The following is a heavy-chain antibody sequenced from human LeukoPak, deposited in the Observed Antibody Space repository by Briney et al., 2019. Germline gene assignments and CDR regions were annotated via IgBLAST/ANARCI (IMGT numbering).Heavy chain of an antibody. CDR1: AGTFTSYT. J-gene: IGHJ3*02. Sequence: SVKVTCKASAGTFTSYTISWVRQPPAQGLARMGRIIPIFGTANYAQQLQGRVTITPAESTSTAYMELSSLRSEDTAVYYCARSPDRSAFDIWGQGTMVTVSS. CDR3: ARSPDRSAFDI. CDR2: IIPIFGTA. V-gene: IGHV1-69*01.